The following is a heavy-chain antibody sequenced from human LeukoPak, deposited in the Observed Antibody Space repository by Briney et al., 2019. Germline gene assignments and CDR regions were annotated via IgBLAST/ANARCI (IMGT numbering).Heavy chain of an antibody. V-gene: IGHV1-18*01. CDR2: ISAYNGNT. D-gene: IGHD6-19*01. J-gene: IGHJ5*02. CDR3: ARARVIAVAASPWFDP. CDR1: GYTFTSYG. Sequence: ASVKVSCKASGYTFTSYGISWVRQAPGQGLEWMGWISAYNGNTNYAQKLQGRVTMTTHTSTSTAYMELRSLRSDDTAVYYCARARVIAVAASPWFDPWGQGTLVTVSS.